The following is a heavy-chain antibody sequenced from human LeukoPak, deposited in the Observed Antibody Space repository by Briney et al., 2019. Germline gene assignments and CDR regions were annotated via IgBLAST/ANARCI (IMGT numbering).Heavy chain of an antibody. CDR1: GGSISSGSYY. Sequence: PSETLPLTCTVSGGSISSGSYYWSWIRQPAGKGLEWIGRIYTSGSTNYNPSLKSRVTISVDTSKNQFSLKLSSVTAADTAVYYCARERCSGGSCYGYYYYYYMDVWGKGTTVTISS. CDR2: IYTSGST. D-gene: IGHD2-15*01. CDR3: ARERCSGGSCYGYYYYYYMDV. J-gene: IGHJ6*03. V-gene: IGHV4-61*02.